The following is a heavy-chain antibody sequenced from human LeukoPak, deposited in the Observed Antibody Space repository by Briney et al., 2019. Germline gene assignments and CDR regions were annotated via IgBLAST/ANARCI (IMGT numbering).Heavy chain of an antibody. D-gene: IGHD4-17*01. CDR1: GFTLSSYS. CDR2: IKQDGSEK. J-gene: IGHJ4*02. Sequence: GGSLRLSCAASGFTLSSYSMNWVRQAPGKGLEWVANIKQDGSEKYYVDSVKGRFTISRDNAKNSLYLQMNSLRAEDTAVYYCARDDDYGDYGDSGYLDYWGQGTLVTVSS. V-gene: IGHV3-7*01. CDR3: ARDDDYGDYGDSGYLDY.